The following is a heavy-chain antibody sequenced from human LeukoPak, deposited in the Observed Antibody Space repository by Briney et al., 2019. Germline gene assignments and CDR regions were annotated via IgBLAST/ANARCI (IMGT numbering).Heavy chain of an antibody. CDR1: GFTFSSYA. D-gene: IGHD6-13*01. Sequence: PGGSLRLSCAASGFTFSSYAMSWVRQAPGKGLEWVSGISGRGGSTYYADSVKGRFTISRDDSKNTLYLQMNSLKAEDTAVYYCAREVSGVYLDYWGQGTLVTVSS. V-gene: IGHV3-23*01. CDR3: AREVSGVYLDY. J-gene: IGHJ4*02. CDR2: ISGRGGST.